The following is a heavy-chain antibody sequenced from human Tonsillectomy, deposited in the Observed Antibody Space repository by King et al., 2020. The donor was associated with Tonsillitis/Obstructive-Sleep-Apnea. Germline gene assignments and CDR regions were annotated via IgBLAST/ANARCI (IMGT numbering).Heavy chain of an antibody. D-gene: IGHD6-19*01. CDR1: GFIVSANC. J-gene: IGHJ3*02. Sequence: VQLVESGGGLIQPGGSLRLSCAASGFIVSANCMTWVRQAPGKGLEWVSIFFSGGDTYYAHSVKGRFTISRDPSKNTLYLQMNSLRAEDKAMYYCARGVGGWTRGDAFDIWGQGTVVTVSS. V-gene: IGHV3-53*01. CDR2: FFSGGDT. CDR3: ARGVGGWTRGDAFDI.